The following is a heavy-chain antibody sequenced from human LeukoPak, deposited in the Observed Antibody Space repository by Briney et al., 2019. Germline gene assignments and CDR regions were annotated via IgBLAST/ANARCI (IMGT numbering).Heavy chain of an antibody. Sequence: PGGSLRLSSAASVFTFYTYSTNGVRQAPGKGLEWVSGINWNGASTSYADSVKGRFTISRDNAKNSLYLQMNSLRDEDTALYYCARGYSGYGCGGCLDSWGQGTLVTVSS. D-gene: IGHD5-12*01. V-gene: IGHV3-20*03. J-gene: IGHJ4*02. CDR2: INWNGAST. CDR1: VFTFYTYS. CDR3: ARGYSGYGCGGCLDS.